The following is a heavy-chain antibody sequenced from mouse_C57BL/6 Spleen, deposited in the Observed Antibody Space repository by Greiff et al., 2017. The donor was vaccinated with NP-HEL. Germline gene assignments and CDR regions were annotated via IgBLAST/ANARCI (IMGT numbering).Heavy chain of an antibody. D-gene: IGHD2-5*01. CDR3: ARGLYSNYLLSYAMDY. CDR2: ILPGSGST. J-gene: IGHJ4*01. CDR1: GYTFTGYW. V-gene: IGHV1-9*01. Sequence: QVQLQQSGAELMKPGASVKLSCKATGYTFTGYWIEWVKQRPGHGLEWIGEILPGSGSTNYNEKFKGKATFTADTSSNTAYMQLSSLTTEDSAIYYCARGLYSNYLLSYAMDYWGQGTSVTVSS.